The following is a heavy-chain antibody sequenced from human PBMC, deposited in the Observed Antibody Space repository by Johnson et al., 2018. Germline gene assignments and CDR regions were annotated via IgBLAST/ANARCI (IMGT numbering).Heavy chain of an antibody. V-gene: IGHV3-33*01. CDR1: GFTFSSYG. CDR3: ARARSWGIQLYYYYYGMDV. D-gene: IGHD5-18*01. CDR2: IWYDGSNK. Sequence: QVQLVESGGGVVQPGRSLRLSCAASGFTFSSYGMHWVRQAPGKVLEWVAVIWYDGSNKYYADSVKGRCTISRDNSKNTLYLQMNSRRAEDTAVYYCARARSWGIQLYYYYYGMDVWGQGTTVTVSS. J-gene: IGHJ6*02.